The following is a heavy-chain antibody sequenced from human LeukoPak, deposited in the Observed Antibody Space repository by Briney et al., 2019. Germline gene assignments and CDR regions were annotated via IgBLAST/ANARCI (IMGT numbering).Heavy chain of an antibody. D-gene: IGHD3-10*01. CDR2: ILSDGSKE. V-gene: IGHV3-33*01. J-gene: IGHJ4*02. CDR3: ARVKGSYSFDY. CDR1: GFTFSSYG. Sequence: GGSLRLSCAASGFTFSSYGMHWVRQAPGKGLEWVAVILSDGSKEFYTDSVKGRFTISRDNAKNSLYLQMNSLRAEDTAVYHCARVKGSYSFDYWGQGTQVTVSS.